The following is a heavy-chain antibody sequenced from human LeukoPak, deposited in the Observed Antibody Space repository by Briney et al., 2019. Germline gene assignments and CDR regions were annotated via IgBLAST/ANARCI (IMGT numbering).Heavy chain of an antibody. D-gene: IGHD1-26*01. CDR3: QGGRF. CDR1: GFTFSSSG. Sequence: GGSLRLSCAESGFTFSSSGMHWVRQAPGKGLEWVGRIKSKTDGGTTDYAAPVKGRFSISRDDSKNTLYLQMNSLKSEDTAVYYCQGGRFWGQGTLVTVSS. CDR2: IKSKTDGGTT. J-gene: IGHJ4*02. V-gene: IGHV3-15*01.